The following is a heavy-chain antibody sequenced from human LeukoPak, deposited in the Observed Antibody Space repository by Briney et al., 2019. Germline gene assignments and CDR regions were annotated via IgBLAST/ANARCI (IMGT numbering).Heavy chain of an antibody. Sequence: SETLSLTCTVSGSSISSSSYYWGWIRQPPGKGLEWIGSFQYSGSTYYNPSLKSRVTISVDTSKNQFSLKLSSVTAADTAVYYCARDIIGAGIVGANDAFDMWGQGTMVTVSS. V-gene: IGHV4-39*07. CDR3: ARDIIGAGIVGANDAFDM. CDR2: FQYSGST. CDR1: GSSISSSSYY. D-gene: IGHD1-26*01. J-gene: IGHJ3*02.